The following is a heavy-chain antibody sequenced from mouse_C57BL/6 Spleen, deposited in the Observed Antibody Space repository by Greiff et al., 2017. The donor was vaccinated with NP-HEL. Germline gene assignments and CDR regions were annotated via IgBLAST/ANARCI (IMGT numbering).Heavy chain of an antibody. J-gene: IGHJ2*01. D-gene: IGHD2-1*01. V-gene: IGHV1-39*01. CDR2: INPNYGTT. CDR1: GYSFTDYN. CDR3: ARSGYGNLYYFDY. Sequence: VHVKQSGPELVKPGASVKISCKASGYSFTDYNMNWVKQSNGKSLEWIGVINPNYGTTSYNQKFKGKATLTVDQSSSTAYMQLNSLTSEDSAVYYWARSGYGNLYYFDYWGQGTTLTVSS.